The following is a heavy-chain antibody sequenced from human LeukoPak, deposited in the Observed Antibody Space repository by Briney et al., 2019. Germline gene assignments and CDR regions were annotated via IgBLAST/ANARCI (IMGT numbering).Heavy chain of an antibody. CDR1: GFTFSSYG. Sequence: PGGSLRLSCAASGFTFSSYGTHWVRQAPGKGLEWVAVKWYDGSNKYYADSVKGRFTISRDNSKNTLYLQMNSLRAEDTAVYYCARDGRITMTRGVLGTFDYWGQGTLVTVSS. D-gene: IGHD3-22*01. V-gene: IGHV3-33*01. J-gene: IGHJ4*02. CDR2: KWYDGSNK. CDR3: ARDGRITMTRGVLGTFDY.